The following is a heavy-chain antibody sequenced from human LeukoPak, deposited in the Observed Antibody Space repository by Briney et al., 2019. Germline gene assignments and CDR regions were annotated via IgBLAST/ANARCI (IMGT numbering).Heavy chain of an antibody. CDR1: GYTFASYW. D-gene: IGHD6-19*01. CDR2: IYPGDSDT. V-gene: IGHV5-51*01. CDR3: ARQIADSSGPIDY. J-gene: IGHJ4*02. Sequence: PGGPLRLSCRGSGYTFASYWIAWVRQMPGNGLEWMGIIYPGDSDTRYSPSFQGQVTISADKSINTAYLQWSSLKASDTAMYYCARQIADSSGPIDYWGQGALVTVSS.